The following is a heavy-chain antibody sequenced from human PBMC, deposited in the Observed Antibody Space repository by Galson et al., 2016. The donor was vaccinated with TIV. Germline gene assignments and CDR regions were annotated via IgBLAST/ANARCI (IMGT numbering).Heavy chain of an antibody. J-gene: IGHJ3*02. D-gene: IGHD1-26*01. CDR2: IFYSGNT. CDR3: ARRHHGLGGSFDI. CDR1: GASISTSSNY. V-gene: IGHV4-39*01. Sequence: ETLSLTCTVSGASISTSSNYWVWVRQPPGKGLEWIATIFYSGNTYYNPSLKRRVTISLDTSKRQFSLRVRSVTAADTAVYHCARRHHGLGGSFDIWGQGTMVSVSS.